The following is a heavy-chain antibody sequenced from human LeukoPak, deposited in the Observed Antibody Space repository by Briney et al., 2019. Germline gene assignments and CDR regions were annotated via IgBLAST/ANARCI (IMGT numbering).Heavy chain of an antibody. Sequence: SETLSLTCTVSGGSISSYYWSWIRQPPGKGLEWVGYIYYSGSTNYNPSLKSRVTISVDTSKNQFSLKLSPVTAADTAVYYCARVFSYSFPPGNWGQGTLVTVSS. D-gene: IGHD5-18*01. CDR2: IYYSGST. V-gene: IGHV4-59*01. CDR3: ARVFSYSFPPGN. CDR1: GGSISSYY. J-gene: IGHJ4*02.